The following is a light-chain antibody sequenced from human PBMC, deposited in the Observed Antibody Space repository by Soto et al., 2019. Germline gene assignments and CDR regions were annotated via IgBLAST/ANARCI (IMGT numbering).Light chain of an antibody. J-gene: IGKJ2*01. CDR2: AAS. V-gene: IGKV1-39*01. CDR3: QQSYSTPMYT. Sequence: DIQMTQSPSSLSASVGDRVTITCRASKSISSYLNWYQQKPGKAPKLLIYAASSLQSGVPSRFSGSGSGTDFSLTISSLQPEDFVTYYCQQSYSTPMYTFGQGTKLEIK. CDR1: KSISSY.